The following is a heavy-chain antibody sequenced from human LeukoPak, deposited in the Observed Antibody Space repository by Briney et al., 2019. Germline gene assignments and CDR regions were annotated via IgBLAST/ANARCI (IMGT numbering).Heavy chain of an antibody. CDR1: RYTFTSYT. CDR2: INAGNGNT. D-gene: IGHD3-10*01. Sequence: GASVKVSCKASRYTFTSYTIHWVRQAPGQRLEWMAWINAGNGNTKYSQKFQGRVAITRDTSASTAYMEPSSLTSEDTAVYFCATELVRAVITTDYWGQGTLVTVSS. CDR3: ATELVRAVITTDY. J-gene: IGHJ4*02. V-gene: IGHV1-3*01.